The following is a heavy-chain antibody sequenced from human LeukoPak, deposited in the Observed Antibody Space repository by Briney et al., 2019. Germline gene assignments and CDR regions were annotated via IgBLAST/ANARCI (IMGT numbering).Heavy chain of an antibody. J-gene: IGHJ4*02. V-gene: IGHV3-23*01. D-gene: IGHD1-7*01. Sequence: HPGGSLRLSCAASGFTFSSYAMSWVRQAPGKGLEWVSAISGSGGSTYYADSVKGRFTISRDNSKNTLYLQMNSLRAEDTAVYYCAKDRLELSYFDYWGQGTLVTVSS. CDR3: AKDRLELSYFDY. CDR2: ISGSGGST. CDR1: GFTFSSYA.